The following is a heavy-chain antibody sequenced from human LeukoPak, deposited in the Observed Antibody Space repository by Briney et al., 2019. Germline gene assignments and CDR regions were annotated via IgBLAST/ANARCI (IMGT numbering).Heavy chain of an antibody. D-gene: IGHD3-22*01. V-gene: IGHV3-23*01. CDR1: GFTFSSYA. Sequence: GGSLRLSCAASGFTFSSYAMSWVRQAPGKGLEWVSAISGSGGSTYYADPVKGRFTISRDNSKNTLYLQMNSLRAEDTAVYYCAKDGTYYYDSSGYRYFDYWGQGTLVTVSS. CDR3: AKDGTYYYDSSGYRYFDY. CDR2: ISGSGGST. J-gene: IGHJ4*02.